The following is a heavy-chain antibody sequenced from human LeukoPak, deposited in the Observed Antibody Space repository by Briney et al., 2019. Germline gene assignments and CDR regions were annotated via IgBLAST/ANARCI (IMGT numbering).Heavy chain of an antibody. J-gene: IGHJ5*02. V-gene: IGHV3-23*01. CDR3: AKGYYGSGTYGWFDP. D-gene: IGHD3-10*01. CDR1: GFTFSSSA. Sequence: GGSLRLSCAASGFTFSSSAMSWVRQAPGKGLEWVSTISASGDNTYYADSVKGRFTISRDNSKKKLYLQMNSLRAEDTAVYYCAKGYYGSGTYGWFDPWGQGTLVTVSS. CDR2: ISASGDNT.